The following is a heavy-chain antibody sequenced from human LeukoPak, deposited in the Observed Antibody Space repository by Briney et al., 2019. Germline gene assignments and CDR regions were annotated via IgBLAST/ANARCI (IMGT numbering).Heavy chain of an antibody. D-gene: IGHD1-26*01. V-gene: IGHV4-39*01. CDR3: ARHEELLRNFDY. Sequence: SETLSLTCTVSGGSISSSSYYWGWIRQPPGRGLEWIGSIYYSGSTYYNPSLKSRVTISVDTSKNQFSLKLSSVTAADTAVYYCARHEELLRNFDYWGQGTLVTVSS. CDR1: GGSISSSSYY. CDR2: IYYSGST. J-gene: IGHJ4*02.